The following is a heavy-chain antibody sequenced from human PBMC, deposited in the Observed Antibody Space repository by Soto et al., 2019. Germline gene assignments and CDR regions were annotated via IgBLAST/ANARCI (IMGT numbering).Heavy chain of an antibody. J-gene: IGHJ4*02. CDR2: ISWNSGSI. V-gene: IGHV3-9*01. CDR3: AKGGGGLLDYYGSGSYYPHFDY. D-gene: IGHD3-10*01. CDR1: GFTFDDYA. Sequence: EVQLVESGGGLVQPGRSLRLSCAASGFTFDDYAMHWVRQAPGKGLEWVSGISWNSGSIGYADSVKGRFTISRDNAKNSLYLQMNSLRAEDTALYYCAKGGGGLLDYYGSGSYYPHFDYWGQGTLVTVSS.